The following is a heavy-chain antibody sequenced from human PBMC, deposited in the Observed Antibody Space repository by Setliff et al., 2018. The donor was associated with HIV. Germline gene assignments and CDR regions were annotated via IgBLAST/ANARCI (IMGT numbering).Heavy chain of an antibody. CDR2: VKSDRDGGTV. J-gene: IGHJ4*02. V-gene: IGHV3-15*07. CDR1: GFTFNKAW. D-gene: IGHD6-19*01. CDR3: ARGVPAVTGYHFDY. Sequence: PGGSLRLSCAASGFTFNKAWMNWVRQAPGKALEWVGRVKSDRDGGTVDYAAPVKGRFTISRDDSKSIAYLQMNSLKTEDTAVYYCARGVPAVTGYHFDYWGQGTLVTVSS.